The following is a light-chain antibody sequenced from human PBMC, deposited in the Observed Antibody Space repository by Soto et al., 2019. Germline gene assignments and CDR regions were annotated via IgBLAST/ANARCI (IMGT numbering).Light chain of an antibody. CDR1: QSVSTNF. J-gene: IGKJ1*01. Sequence: EIVLTQSPGTLSLSPGEGATLSCRASQSVSTNFFAWYQQKPGQAPRLLIYGASTRAAVIPARFSGSGSGTDFTLNIIRLKHEDFGVYYCQQYGRTSWTFGLGTTVEIK. CDR2: GAS. V-gene: IGKV3-20*01. CDR3: QQYGRTSWT.